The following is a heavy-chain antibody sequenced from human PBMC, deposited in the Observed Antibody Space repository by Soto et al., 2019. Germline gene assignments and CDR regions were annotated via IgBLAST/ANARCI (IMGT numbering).Heavy chain of an antibody. CDR3: AHSPSGYDEYYFEY. J-gene: IGHJ4*02. V-gene: IGHV2-5*02. CDR2: IYGDDDK. CDR1: GFSLSTSGVG. D-gene: IGHD5-12*01. Sequence: QITLKESGPTLVKPTQTLTLTCTFSGFSLSTSGVGVGWIRQPPGKALEWLPLIYGDDDKRYSPSLKSRLTIAKDTSKNQVVLTMTIMDPVDTAAYYCAHSPSGYDEYYFEYWGQGTLVTLSS.